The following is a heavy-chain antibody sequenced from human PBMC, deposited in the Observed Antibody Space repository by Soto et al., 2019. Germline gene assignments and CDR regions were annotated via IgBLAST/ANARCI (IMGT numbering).Heavy chain of an antibody. J-gene: IGHJ6*03. CDR3: ARGGQDCSSTSCYGPLYYYYYMDV. CDR1: GGTFSSYT. CDR2: IIPILGIA. D-gene: IGHD2-2*01. V-gene: IGHV1-69*02. Sequence: WASVKVSCKASGGTFSSYTISWVRQAPGQGLEWMGRIIPILGIANYAQKFQGRVTITADRSTSTAYMELSSLRSEDTAVYYCARGGQDCSSTSCYGPLYYYYYMDVWGKGTTVTVSS.